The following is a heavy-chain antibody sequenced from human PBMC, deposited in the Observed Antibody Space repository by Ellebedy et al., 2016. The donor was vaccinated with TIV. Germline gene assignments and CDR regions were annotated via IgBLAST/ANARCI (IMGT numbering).Heavy chain of an antibody. CDR2: VWYDGSDK. J-gene: IGHJ4*02. CDR1: GFTFSTYG. V-gene: IGHV3-33*06. Sequence: GESLKISCAASGFTFSTYGLHWVRQAPGKGLEWVAVVWYDGSDKYYADSVKGRFTISRDNSKNTLFLQMNSLRAEDTAIYYCAKFLNRGSGWPFDYWGQGTLVTVSS. CDR3: AKFLNRGSGWPFDY. D-gene: IGHD6-19*01.